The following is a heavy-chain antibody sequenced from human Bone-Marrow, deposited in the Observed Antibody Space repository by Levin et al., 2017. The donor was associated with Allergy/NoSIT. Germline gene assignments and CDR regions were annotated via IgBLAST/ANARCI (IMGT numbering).Heavy chain of an antibody. CDR3: ARDHEDYYDSGGFLAFEI. J-gene: IGHJ3*02. V-gene: IGHV5-51*01. Sequence: GESLKISCQGSGNIFVTYWIGWVRQIPGKGLEWMGIIHMGDSDTRYSPSFQGQVTISADKSISTAFMDLSSLRSEDTAVYYCARDHEDYYDSGGFLAFEIWGQGTVVTVAS. D-gene: IGHD3-22*01. CDR2: IHMGDSDT. CDR1: GNIFVTYW.